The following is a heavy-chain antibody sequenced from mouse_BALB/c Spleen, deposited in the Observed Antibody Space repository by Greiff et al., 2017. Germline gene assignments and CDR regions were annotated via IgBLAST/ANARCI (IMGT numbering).Heavy chain of an antibody. Sequence: VQLKESGAELVRSGASVKLSCTASGFNIKDYYMHWVKQRPEQGLEWIGWIDPENGDTEYAPKFQGKATMTADTSSNTAYLQLSSLTSEDTAVYYCNAMEYGSSYFDVWGAGTTVTVSS. J-gene: IGHJ1*01. D-gene: IGHD1-1*01. CDR1: GFNIKDYY. CDR3: NAMEYGSSYFDV. V-gene: IGHV14-4*02. CDR2: IDPENGDT.